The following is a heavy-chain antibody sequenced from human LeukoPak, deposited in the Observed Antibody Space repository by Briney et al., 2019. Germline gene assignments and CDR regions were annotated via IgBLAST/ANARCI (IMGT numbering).Heavy chain of an antibody. CDR1: GFTFSSYS. CDR2: ISANGVST. CDR3: AKDEEWRLAAD. V-gene: IGHV3-23*01. D-gene: IGHD2-15*01. Sequence: GGSLRLSCAASGFTFSSYSMNWVRQAPGKGLEWVSSISANGVSTYYADSVKGRFTISRGNSKNTLYLQMNSLRAEDTAVYYCAKDEEWRLAADWGQGTLVTVSS. J-gene: IGHJ4*02.